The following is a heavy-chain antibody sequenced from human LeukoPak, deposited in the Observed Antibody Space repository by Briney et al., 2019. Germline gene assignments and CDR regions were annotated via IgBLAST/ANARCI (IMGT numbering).Heavy chain of an antibody. CDR1: GGTFSSYA. Sequence: GASVKVSCKASGGTFSSYAISWVRQAPGQGLEWMGRIVPILGIANYAQKFQGRVTITADKSTSTAYMELSSLRSEDTAVYYCARDHQRSSTSCYEFDPWGQGTLATVSS. CDR2: IVPILGIA. J-gene: IGHJ5*02. D-gene: IGHD2-2*01. V-gene: IGHV1-69*04. CDR3: ARDHQRSSTSCYEFDP.